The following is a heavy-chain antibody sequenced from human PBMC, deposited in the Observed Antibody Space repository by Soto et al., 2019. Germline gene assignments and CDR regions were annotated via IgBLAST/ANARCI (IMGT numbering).Heavy chain of an antibody. CDR1: GYTFTSYA. Sequence: ASVKVSCKASGYTFTSYAMHWVRQAPGQRLEWMGWINAGNGNTKYSQKFQGRVTITRDTSASTAYMELSSLRSEDTAVYYCARDRGLVQYCSGGSCYGAFDIWGQGTMVTVSS. CDR2: INAGNGNT. CDR3: ARDRGLVQYCSGGSCYGAFDI. D-gene: IGHD2-15*01. J-gene: IGHJ3*02. V-gene: IGHV1-3*01.